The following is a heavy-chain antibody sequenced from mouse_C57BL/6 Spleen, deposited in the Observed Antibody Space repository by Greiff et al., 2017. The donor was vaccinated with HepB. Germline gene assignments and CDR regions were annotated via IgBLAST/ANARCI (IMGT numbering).Heavy chain of an antibody. CDR2: IDPETGGT. Sequence: VQLQQSGAELVRPGASVTLSCKASGYTFTDYEMHWVKQTPVHGLEWIGAIDPETGGTAYNQKFKGKAILTADKSSSTAYMELRSRTSEDSAVYYCTIPVVAPDYWGQGTTLTVSS. D-gene: IGHD1-1*01. J-gene: IGHJ2*01. V-gene: IGHV1-15*01. CDR3: TIPVVAPDY. CDR1: GYTFTDYE.